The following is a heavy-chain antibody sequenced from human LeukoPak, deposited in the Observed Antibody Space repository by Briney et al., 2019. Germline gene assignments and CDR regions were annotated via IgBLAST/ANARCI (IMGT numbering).Heavy chain of an antibody. V-gene: IGHV3-23*01. CDR2: ISGSGGST. Sequence: GGSLRLSCAASGFTFSSYAMSWVRQAPGKGLEWVSAISGSGGSTYYADSVKGRFTISRDNSKNTLYLQMNSLRAEDTAVYYCAKNGGGYLWEGGIYYFDYWGQGTLVTVSS. CDR3: AKNGGGYLWEGGIYYFDY. J-gene: IGHJ4*02. D-gene: IGHD1-26*01. CDR1: GFTFSSYA.